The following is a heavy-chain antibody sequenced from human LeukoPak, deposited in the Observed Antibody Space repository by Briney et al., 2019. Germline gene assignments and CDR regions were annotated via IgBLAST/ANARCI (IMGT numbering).Heavy chain of an antibody. CDR1: GGSFSGYY. CDR2: INHSGST. Sequence: SETLSLTCAVYGGSFSGYYWSWIRQPPGKGLEWIGEINHSGSTNYNPSLKSRVTISVDTSKNQFSLKLSSVTAAGTAVYYCARGRQNDYWGQGTLVTVSS. J-gene: IGHJ4*02. V-gene: IGHV4-34*01. CDR3: ARGRQNDY.